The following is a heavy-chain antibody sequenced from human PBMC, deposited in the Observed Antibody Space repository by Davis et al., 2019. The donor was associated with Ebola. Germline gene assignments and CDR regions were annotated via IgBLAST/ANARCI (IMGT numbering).Heavy chain of an antibody. CDR2: LSGTAAAS. CDR3: ATNCTGANCYSGGDY. CDR1: GLTFSSYS. J-gene: IGHJ4*02. Sequence: GESLKISCVASGLTFSSYSMSWVRQVPGMGLEWVSSLSGTAAASYYADSVKGRFTISRDNSKKTLYLDMNSLRADDTAIYYCATNCTGANCYSGGDYWGPGTLVTASS. V-gene: IGHV3-23*01. D-gene: IGHD2-15*01.